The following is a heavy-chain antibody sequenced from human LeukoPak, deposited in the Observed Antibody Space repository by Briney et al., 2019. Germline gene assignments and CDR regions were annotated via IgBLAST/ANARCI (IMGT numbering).Heavy chain of an antibody. V-gene: IGHV3-74*01. D-gene: IGHD7-27*01. CDR2: ISNDGSTT. Sequence: GGSLRLSCAASGFTFSTFWMHWVRQTPGKGLVWVSRISNDGSTTHYADSVKGRFTISRDNVKNTLFLHMNSLRADDTAVYYCNVRWGPNSDYWGQGTLVTVSS. CDR3: NVRWGPNSDY. CDR1: GFTFSTFW. J-gene: IGHJ4*02.